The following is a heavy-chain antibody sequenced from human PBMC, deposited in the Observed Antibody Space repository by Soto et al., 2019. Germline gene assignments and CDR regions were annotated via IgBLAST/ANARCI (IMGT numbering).Heavy chain of an antibody. CDR3: TREQWDDIYSDA. CDR2: IYYSGGT. CDR1: GAALSSGGYF. J-gene: IGHJ5*02. Sequence: ASETLSLTCPVSGAALSSGGYFYTWVRQPPGKVLEWLGYIYYSGGTNYNPSLKSRVTISLDKSKSQFSLRLISVTAADTAAYYCTREQWDDIYSDAWAEGTLVTVSS. D-gene: IGHD1-26*01. V-gene: IGHV4-61*08.